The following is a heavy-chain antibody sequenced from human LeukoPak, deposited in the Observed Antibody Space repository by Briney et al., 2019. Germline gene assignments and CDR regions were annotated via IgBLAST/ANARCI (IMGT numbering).Heavy chain of an antibody. CDR1: GYTFTSYD. Sequence: SVKVSCKASGYTFTSYDISWVRQAPGQGLEWMGRIIPIFGTANYAQKFQGRVTITADESTSTAYMELSSLRSEDTAVYYCARGLSSPSAFDIWGQGTMVTVSS. CDR3: ARGLSSPSAFDI. J-gene: IGHJ3*02. V-gene: IGHV1-69*13. D-gene: IGHD6-6*01. CDR2: IIPIFGTA.